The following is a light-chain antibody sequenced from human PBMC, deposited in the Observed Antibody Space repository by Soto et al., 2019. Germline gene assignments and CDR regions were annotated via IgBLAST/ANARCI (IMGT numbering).Light chain of an antibody. J-gene: IGKJ1*01. CDR1: QSVRNND. CDR3: QQYGSSPRT. CDR2: GAA. V-gene: IGKV3-20*01. Sequence: EIVLTQSPGTLPLSPGERATLACRASQSVRNNDLAWYRQKPGQAPRLLIYGAASRATGIPYRFSGSGSGTDFTLTITRLEPEDFAVYDCQQYGSSPRTFGKGNTVESK.